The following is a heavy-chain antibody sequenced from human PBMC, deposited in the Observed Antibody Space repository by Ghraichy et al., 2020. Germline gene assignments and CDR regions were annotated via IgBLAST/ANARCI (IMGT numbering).Heavy chain of an antibody. CDR1: GGSISSSSYY. D-gene: IGHD3-9*01. CDR2: IYYSGST. V-gene: IGHV4-39*01. J-gene: IGHJ6*03. Sequence: SETLSLTCTVSGGSISSSSYYWGWIRQPPGKGLEGIGSIYYSGSTYYNPSLKSRVTISVDTSKNQFSLKLSSVTAADTAVYYCGGLRGYFDWLAHIGFSYYMDVWGQGTTVTVSS. CDR3: GGLRGYFDWLAHIGFSYYMDV.